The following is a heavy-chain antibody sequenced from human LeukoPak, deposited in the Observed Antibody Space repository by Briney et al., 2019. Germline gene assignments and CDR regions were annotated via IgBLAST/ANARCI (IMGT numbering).Heavy chain of an antibody. CDR1: GGSISSYY. Sequence: PSETLSLTCTVSGGSISSYYWSWIRQPAGKGLEWIGRIYTSGSTNYNPSLKSRVTMSVDTSKNQFSLKLSSVTAADTAVYYCARFSMTTVVRVGFDYWGQGTLVTVSS. J-gene: IGHJ4*02. D-gene: IGHD4-23*01. CDR2: IYTSGST. CDR3: ARFSMTTVVRVGFDY. V-gene: IGHV4-4*07.